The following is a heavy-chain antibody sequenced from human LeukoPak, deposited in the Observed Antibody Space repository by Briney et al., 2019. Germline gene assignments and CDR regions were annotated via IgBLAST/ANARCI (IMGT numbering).Heavy chain of an antibody. D-gene: IGHD6-19*01. V-gene: IGHV5-51*01. Sequence: GESLKISCKGSGYSFTSYWIGWVRQMPGKGLEWMGIIYPGDSDTRYSPSFQGQVTISADKSISTAYLQWSSLKASDTAMYYCARISHSGPRPTDMDVWGKGTTVTVSS. J-gene: IGHJ6*03. CDR2: IYPGDSDT. CDR1: GYSFTSYW. CDR3: ARISHSGPRPTDMDV.